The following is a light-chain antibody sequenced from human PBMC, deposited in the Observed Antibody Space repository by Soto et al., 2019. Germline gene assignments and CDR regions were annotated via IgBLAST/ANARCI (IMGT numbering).Light chain of an antibody. Sequence: EIVLTQSPVTLSLSPGERSTLSCRASQTVGMNYLAWFQQKPGQAPKLLIYNALVRATGIPDRFSGSGSGTDFTLTISRLGPEDFAVYYCHQYAYAPLTFGQGTKLETK. J-gene: IGKJ2*01. CDR3: HQYAYAPLT. CDR2: NAL. V-gene: IGKV3-20*01. CDR1: QTVGMNY.